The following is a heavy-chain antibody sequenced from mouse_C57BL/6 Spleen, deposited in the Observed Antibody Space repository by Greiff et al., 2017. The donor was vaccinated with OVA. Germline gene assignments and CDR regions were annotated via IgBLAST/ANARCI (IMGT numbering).Heavy chain of an antibody. J-gene: IGHJ4*01. Sequence: QVQLQQSGPELVKPGASVKISCKASGYAFSSSWMNWVKQRPGKGLEWIGRIYPGDGDTNYNGKFKGKATLTADKSSSTAYMQLSSLTSEDSAVYFCARSGLRYAMDYWGQGTSVTVSS. CDR1: GYAFSSSW. CDR3: ARSGLRYAMDY. V-gene: IGHV1-82*01. D-gene: IGHD6-1*01. CDR2: IYPGDGDT.